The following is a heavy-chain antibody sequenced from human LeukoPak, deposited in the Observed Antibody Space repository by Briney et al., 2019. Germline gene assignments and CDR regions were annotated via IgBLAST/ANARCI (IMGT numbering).Heavy chain of an antibody. D-gene: IGHD6-13*01. J-gene: IGHJ4*02. V-gene: IGHV4-59*01. Sequence: PSETLSLTCTVSGGSISSYYWSWIRQPPGKGLEWNGYIYYSGSTNYNPSLKSRVTISVDTSKNQFSLKLSSVTAADTAVYYCARQRGLSSSWYPLDYWGQGTLVTVSS. CDR3: ARQRGLSSSWYPLDY. CDR1: GGSISSYY. CDR2: IYYSGST.